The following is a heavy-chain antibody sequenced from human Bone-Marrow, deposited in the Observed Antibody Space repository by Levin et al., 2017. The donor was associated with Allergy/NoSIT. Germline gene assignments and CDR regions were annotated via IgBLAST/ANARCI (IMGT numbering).Heavy chain of an antibody. CDR2: IYYSGST. CDR1: GGSITNYY. J-gene: IGHJ4*02. Sequence: SETLSLTCTVSGGSITNYYWSWIRQPPGKGLEWIGYIYYSGSTNYNPSLKSRVTISVDTSKNQFSLKLSSVTAADTAVYYCARHSAGPDYSLDYWGQGTLVTVSS. V-gene: IGHV4-59*08. D-gene: IGHD4-11*01. CDR3: ARHSAGPDYSLDY.